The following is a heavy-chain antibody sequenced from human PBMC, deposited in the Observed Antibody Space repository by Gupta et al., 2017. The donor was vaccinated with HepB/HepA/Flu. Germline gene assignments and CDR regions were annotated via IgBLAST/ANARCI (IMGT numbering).Heavy chain of an antibody. J-gene: IGHJ4*02. CDR1: GFPVSSNH. Sequence: EVRLVESGGGLVQPGGSLRLSCAASGFPVSSNHMNWVRQAPGKGLEWVSVIYSGGSTYYADSVKGRFTISRDNSKNTVYLQMSSLRAEDTAVYYCARDFVGTSYYSFDYWGQGTLVTVSS. CDR2: IYSGGST. CDR3: ARDFVGTSYYSFDY. D-gene: IGHD1-1*01. V-gene: IGHV3-66*01.